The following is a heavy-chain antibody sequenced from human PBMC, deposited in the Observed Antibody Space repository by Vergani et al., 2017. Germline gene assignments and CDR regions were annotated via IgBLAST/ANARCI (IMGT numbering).Heavy chain of an antibody. D-gene: IGHD3-10*01. Sequence: QIQLQESGPGLVKPSETLSLTCSVSGYSISRGFYWAWIRQTPEKGLEWMGGMFHTGAASNSPSLQSRVAFSMDTSKNQFSLQPTSVTAADTAVFFCGVIMVRSPRPDNWFDSWGRGTLVTVSS. CDR2: MFHTGAA. V-gene: IGHV4-38-2*02. CDR3: GVIMVRSPRPDNWFDS. CDR1: GYSISRGFY. J-gene: IGHJ5*01.